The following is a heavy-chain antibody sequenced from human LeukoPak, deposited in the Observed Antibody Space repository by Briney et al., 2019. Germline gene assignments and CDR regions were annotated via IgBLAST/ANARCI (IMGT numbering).Heavy chain of an antibody. CDR3: AKGWGTTVTSAANY. CDR2: IGGSGDNT. Sequence: GGSLRLSCAASGFTVSSNYMSWVRQAPGKGLEWVSSIGGSGDNTFYADSVKDRFTISRDNSKNTLFLQMNSLRAEDTAVYYCAKGWGTTVTSAANYWGQGTVVTVSS. V-gene: IGHV3-23*01. D-gene: IGHD4-17*01. CDR1: GFTVSSNY. J-gene: IGHJ3*01.